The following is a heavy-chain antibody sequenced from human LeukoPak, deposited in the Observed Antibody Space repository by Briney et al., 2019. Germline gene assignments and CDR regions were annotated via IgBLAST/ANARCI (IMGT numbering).Heavy chain of an antibody. CDR1: GGSLSSGSYY. CDR2: IYTSGST. J-gene: IGHJ4*02. D-gene: IGHD3-9*01. Sequence: TSETLSLTCTVSGGSLSSGSYYWSWIRQPAGKGLEWIGRIYTSGSTNYNPSLKSRVTISVDTSKNQFSLKLSSVTAADTAVYYCASGLRYFDLYYWGQGTLVTVSS. V-gene: IGHV4-61*02. CDR3: ASGLRYFDLYY.